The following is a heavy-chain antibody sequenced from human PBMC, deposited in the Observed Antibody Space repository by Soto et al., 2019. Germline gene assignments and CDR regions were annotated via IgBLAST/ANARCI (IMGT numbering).Heavy chain of an antibody. V-gene: IGHV4-59*01. Sequence: WETLSLTCSVSGGSISSYYWSWIRQPPGKGLEWIGYIYYSGSTNYNPSLKSRVTISVDTSKNQFSLKLSSVTAADTAVYYCARVDEGIAASAFDYWGQGTLVTVSS. D-gene: IGHD6-13*01. CDR3: ARVDEGIAASAFDY. J-gene: IGHJ4*02. CDR1: GGSISSYY. CDR2: IYYSGST.